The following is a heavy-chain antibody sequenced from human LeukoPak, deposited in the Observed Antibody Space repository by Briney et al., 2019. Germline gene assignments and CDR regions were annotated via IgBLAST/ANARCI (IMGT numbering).Heavy chain of an antibody. J-gene: IGHJ5*02. CDR2: IYYSGST. CDR3: AREVGGEQQPWFDP. V-gene: IGHV4-59*01. D-gene: IGHD6-13*01. CDR1: GGSISSYY. Sequence: PSETLSLTCTVPGGSISSYYWSWIRQPPGKGLEWIGYIYYSGSTNYNPSLKSRVTISVDTSKNQFSLKLSSVTAADTAVYYCAREVGGEQQPWFDPWGQGTLVTVSS.